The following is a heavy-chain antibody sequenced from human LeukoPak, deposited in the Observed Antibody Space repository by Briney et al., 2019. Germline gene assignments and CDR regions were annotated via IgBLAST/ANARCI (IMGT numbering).Heavy chain of an antibody. Sequence: QPGGSLRLSCAASGFTFSNYDMHRVRQPTGKGLEWVSAIDTAGDTYYPDSVRGRFTFSRENAKNSLSLQMNSLRAEDTAVYYCARAWRGCIGGRCPYYFDYWGQGTLVTVSS. CDR1: GFTFSNYD. CDR3: ARAWRGCIGGRCPYYFDY. D-gene: IGHD2-15*01. CDR2: IDTAGDT. J-gene: IGHJ4*02. V-gene: IGHV3-13*01.